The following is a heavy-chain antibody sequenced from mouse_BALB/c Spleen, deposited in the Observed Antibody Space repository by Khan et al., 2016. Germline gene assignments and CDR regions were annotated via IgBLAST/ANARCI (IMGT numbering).Heavy chain of an antibody. V-gene: IGHV1S135*01. J-gene: IGHJ2*01. CDR3: AREGITTIVAKGLDY. D-gene: IGHD1-1*01. CDR1: AYAFTSYN. CDR2: IDPYNGDT. Sequence: VQLKQSGPELVMPGASVKVSCKASAYAFTSYNMYWVKQSHGKSLEWIGYIDPYNGDTAYNQKFKGKATLTVDKPSRTAHMHLKSLTSEDSAVYFCAREGITTIVAKGLDYWGQGTTLTVSS.